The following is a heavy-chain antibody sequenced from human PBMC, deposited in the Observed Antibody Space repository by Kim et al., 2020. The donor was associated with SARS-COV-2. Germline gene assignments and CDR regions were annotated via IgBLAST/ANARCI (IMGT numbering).Heavy chain of an antibody. CDR3: ARGQVLRYFDWTYYYYGMDV. CDR1: GGSFSGYY. D-gene: IGHD3-9*01. V-gene: IGHV4-34*01. CDR2: INHSGST. Sequence: SETLSLTCAVYGGSFSGYYWSWIRQPPGKGLEWIGEINHSGSTNYNPSLKSRVTISVDTSKNQFSLKLSSVTAADTAVYYCARGQVLRYFDWTYYYYGMDVWAQGTTVTVSS. J-gene: IGHJ6*02.